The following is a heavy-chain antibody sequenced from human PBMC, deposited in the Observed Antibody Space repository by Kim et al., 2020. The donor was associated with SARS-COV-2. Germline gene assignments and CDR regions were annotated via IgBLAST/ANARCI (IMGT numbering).Heavy chain of an antibody. CDR3: VSDFIKGRATRPPYY. Sequence: SQTLSLTCDISGDSVSTNTVAWNWLRQSPFRGLEWLGRTYYRSKWYNDYAESVKSRITINPDTTKNQFSLQLYSVTPEDTAGYYCVSDFIKGRATRPPYY. V-gene: IGHV6-1*01. CDR1: GDSVSTNTVA. J-gene: IGHJ6*01. CDR2: TYYRSKWYN. D-gene: IGHD6-6*01.